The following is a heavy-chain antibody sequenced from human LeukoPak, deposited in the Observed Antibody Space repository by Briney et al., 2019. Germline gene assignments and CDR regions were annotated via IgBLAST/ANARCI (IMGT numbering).Heavy chain of an antibody. J-gene: IGHJ4*02. CDR3: ARGEGRSIAAAGTSYYFDY. CDR2: ISSSSSYI. D-gene: IGHD6-13*01. CDR1: GFTFSSYS. Sequence: GGSLRLSCAASGFTFSSYSMNWVRQAPGKGLEWVSSISSSSSYIYYADSVKGRFTISRDNAKNSLYLQMNSLRAEDTAVYYCARGEGRSIAAAGTSYYFDYWGQGTLVTVSS. V-gene: IGHV3-21*01.